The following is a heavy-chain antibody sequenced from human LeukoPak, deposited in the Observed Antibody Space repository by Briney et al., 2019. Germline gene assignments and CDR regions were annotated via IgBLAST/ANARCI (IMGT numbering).Heavy chain of an antibody. Sequence: SETLSLTCTVSGGSISSYYWGWIRQPPGKGLEWIGNISYSGSTYYNPPLKSRVTISVDTSKNQFSLKLSSVTAADTAVYYCARLALDSSGYRLDYWGQGTLVTVSS. CDR3: ARLALDSSGYRLDY. CDR1: GGSISSYY. D-gene: IGHD3-22*01. J-gene: IGHJ4*02. CDR2: ISYSGST. V-gene: IGHV4-39*07.